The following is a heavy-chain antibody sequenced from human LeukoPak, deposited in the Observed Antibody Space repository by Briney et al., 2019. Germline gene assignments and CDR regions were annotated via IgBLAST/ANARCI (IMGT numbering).Heavy chain of an antibody. V-gene: IGHV1-46*01. D-gene: IGHD3-9*01. J-gene: IGHJ4*02. CDR3: ARGDRLPGYSAPVGDY. Sequence: ASVKVSCKAAGYSFVSYYMHWVRQAPGQGLEWMAIINPSGGGTTYAQKFQGRATVTMDTSTRTVYMDLSSLRSDDTAVYYCARGDRLPGYSAPVGDYWGQGTLVTVSP. CDR2: INPSGGGT. CDR1: GYSFVSYY.